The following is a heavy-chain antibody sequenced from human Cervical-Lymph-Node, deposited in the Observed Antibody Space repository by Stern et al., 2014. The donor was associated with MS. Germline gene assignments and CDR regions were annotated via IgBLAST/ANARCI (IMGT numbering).Heavy chain of an antibody. CDR2: LVLIFGTA. D-gene: IGHD1-1*01. CDR3: ARDSTTGMDV. CDR1: GDTFSSYA. Sequence: VPMVESGAEVKKPGSSVKVSCKTSGDTFSSYAISWVRQGPGQGLEWMGVLVLIFGTANYAEKFQGRVTITADVSTNTAYMELSRLGSDDTAVYYCARDSTTGMDVWGQGTTVTVSS. J-gene: IGHJ6*02. V-gene: IGHV1-69*01.